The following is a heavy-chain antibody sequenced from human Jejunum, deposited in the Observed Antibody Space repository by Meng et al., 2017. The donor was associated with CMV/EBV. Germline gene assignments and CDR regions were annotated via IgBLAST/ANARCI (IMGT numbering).Heavy chain of an antibody. D-gene: IGHD6-19*01. CDR1: GGSISNSY. V-gene: IGHV4-4*07. J-gene: IGHJ4*02. CDR3: ARHEVVGTAIFDY. CDR2: IYSSGTT. Sequence: VSGPRRVPPSDTLSLTCTVSGGSISNSYWSWIRQPAGKGLEYIGRIYSSGTTKYNPSLNSRVTMSVDTSKNQFSLKVRSVTAADTAVYLCARHEVVGTAIFDYWGQGTLVTVSS.